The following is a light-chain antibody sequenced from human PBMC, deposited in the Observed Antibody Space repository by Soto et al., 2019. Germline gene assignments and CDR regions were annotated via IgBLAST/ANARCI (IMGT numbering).Light chain of an antibody. J-gene: IGKJ1*01. CDR1: QTISSW. Sequence: DIQMTPSPSTVSGSVGDRVALTFRASQTISSWLAWYQQKPGKAPKLLIYKASTLKSGVPSRFSGSGSGTEFTLTISSLQPDDFATYYCQQYSSYWTFAQGTKVDIK. CDR3: QQYSSYWT. V-gene: IGKV1-5*03. CDR2: KAS.